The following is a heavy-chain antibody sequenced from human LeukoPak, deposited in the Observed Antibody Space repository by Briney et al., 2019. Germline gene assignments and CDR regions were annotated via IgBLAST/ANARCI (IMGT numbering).Heavy chain of an antibody. V-gene: IGHV3-30-3*01. D-gene: IGHD3-10*01. CDR1: GFTFSSYA. J-gene: IGHJ4*02. CDR2: ISYDGSNK. Sequence: GGSLRLSCAASGFTFSSYAMHWVRQAPGKGLEWVAVISYDGSNKYYADSVKGRFTISRDNSKNTLYLQMNSLRAEDTAVYYCASVSGLWFGRYYFDYWGQGTLVTVSS. CDR3: ASVSGLWFGRYYFDY.